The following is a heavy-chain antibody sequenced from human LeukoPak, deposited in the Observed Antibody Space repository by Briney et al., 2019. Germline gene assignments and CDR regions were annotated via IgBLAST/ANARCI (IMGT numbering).Heavy chain of an antibody. CDR2: ISSNGGST. J-gene: IGHJ4*02. CDR1: GFTFSNYA. V-gene: IGHV3-64D*06. CDR3: VAGRVGYSYYFDY. Sequence: GESLRLSCSVSGFTFSNYAMHWVRQAPGKGLEYVSAISSNGGSTYYADSVKGRFTISRDNSKNTLYLQMSSLRAEDTAVYYCVAGRVGYSYYFDYWAQGTLVTVSS. D-gene: IGHD5-24*01.